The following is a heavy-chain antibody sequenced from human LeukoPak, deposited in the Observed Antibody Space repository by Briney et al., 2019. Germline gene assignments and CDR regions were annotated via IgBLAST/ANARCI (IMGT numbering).Heavy chain of an antibody. D-gene: IGHD3-3*01. J-gene: IGHJ4*02. CDR1: GFTFSDYY. CDR3: ARGGDFY. CDR2: ISSSSGSTI. Sequence: GGSLRLSCAASGFTFSDYYMSWIRQAPGKGLEWVSYISSSSGSTIYYADSVKGRVTISRDNAKNSLYLQMNSLRADDTAVYYCARGGDFYWGQGTLVTVSS. V-gene: IGHV3-11*04.